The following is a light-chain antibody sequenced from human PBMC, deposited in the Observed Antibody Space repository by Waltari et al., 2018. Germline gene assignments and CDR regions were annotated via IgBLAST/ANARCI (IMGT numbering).Light chain of an antibody. V-gene: IGLV3-21*04. Sequence: SYVLTQPPSASVAPGKTAKITCGGNDIGTKSVHWYRQKPGQAPVLVIYYDSDRPSVIPERVSGSNSGNTAALFITSVEAGDEADYYCQVWDRTADQVIFGGGTKLNVL. CDR2: YDS. CDR3: QVWDRTADQVI. CDR1: DIGTKS. J-gene: IGLJ2*01.